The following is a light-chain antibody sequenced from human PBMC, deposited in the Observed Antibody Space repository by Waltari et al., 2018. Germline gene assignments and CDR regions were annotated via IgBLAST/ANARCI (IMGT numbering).Light chain of an antibody. CDR3: SSYIDSSTLEL. CDR2: DVS. Sequence: QSALTQPASVSGSPGQSITISCTGTSSDIGGYKYVSWYQQVPGKAPKLIIYDVSNRPSGVSSRFSGSKSGNTASLTISGLQAEDEANYYCSSYIDSSTLELFGGGTSLTVL. J-gene: IGLJ2*01. V-gene: IGLV2-14*03. CDR1: SSDIGGYKY.